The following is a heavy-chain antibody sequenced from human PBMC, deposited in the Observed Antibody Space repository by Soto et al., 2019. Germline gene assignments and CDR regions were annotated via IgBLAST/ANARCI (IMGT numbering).Heavy chain of an antibody. CDR3: AHRQKYYDILTGYRPLNYFDY. CDR1: GFSLSTSGVG. D-gene: IGHD3-9*01. J-gene: IGHJ4*02. Sequence: GSGPTLVNPTRTLTLTWTFSGFSLSTSGVGVGWIRQPPGKALEWLALIYCNDDQRYSPSLKSRLTITKDTSKNQVVLTMTNMAPVDTATYYCAHRQKYYDILTGYRPLNYFDYWGQGTLVTVSS. CDR2: IYCNDDQ. V-gene: IGHV2-5*01.